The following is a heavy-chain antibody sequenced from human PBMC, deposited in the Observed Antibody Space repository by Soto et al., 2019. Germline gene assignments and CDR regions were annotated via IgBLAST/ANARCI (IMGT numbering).Heavy chain of an antibody. V-gene: IGHV3-30-3*01. D-gene: IGHD6-13*01. CDR1: GFTFSSYA. Sequence: VGSLRLSCAASGFTFSSYAMHWVRQAPGKGLEWVAVISYDGSNKYYADSVRGRFTISRDNSKNTLYLQMNSLRAEDTAVYYCARDCGLIAAADYFDYWGQGTLVTVS. CDR2: ISYDGSNK. J-gene: IGHJ4*02. CDR3: ARDCGLIAAADYFDY.